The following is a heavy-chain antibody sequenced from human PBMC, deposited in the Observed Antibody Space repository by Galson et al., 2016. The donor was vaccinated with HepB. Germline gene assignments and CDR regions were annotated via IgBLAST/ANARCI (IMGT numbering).Heavy chain of an antibody. CDR3: AGLGLDFYYHSWRAYTGGGYSDL. V-gene: IGHV5-51*01. CDR2: IHPHDSDS. Sequence: QSGAEVKKPGESLRISCKASGYTFTTYWIGWVRQKPGRGLEWMGIIHPHDSDSKYSPSFQGQVTISADKSSSTAYLQWASLKASATAMFYCAGLGLDFYYHSWRAYTGGGYSDLWGHGTLVTVSS. D-gene: IGHD3-3*01. CDR1: GYTFTTYW. J-gene: IGHJ2*01.